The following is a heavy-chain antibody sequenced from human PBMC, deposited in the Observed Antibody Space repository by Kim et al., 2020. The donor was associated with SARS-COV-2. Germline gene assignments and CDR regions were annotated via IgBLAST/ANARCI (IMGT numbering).Heavy chain of an antibody. V-gene: IGHV3-23*01. CDR2: ISGRGGTT. CDR1: DFPFANYA. Sequence: GGSLRLSCTGSDFPFANYAMTWVRQAPGKGLEWVSGISGRGGTTYYADFVKGRFTVSRDNSRNTVYLQMNSLRAEDTALYYCARNWYSTMTTDWYFDLWGRGTLVTVSS. CDR3: ARNWYSTMTTDWYFDL. D-gene: IGHD4-17*01. J-gene: IGHJ2*01.